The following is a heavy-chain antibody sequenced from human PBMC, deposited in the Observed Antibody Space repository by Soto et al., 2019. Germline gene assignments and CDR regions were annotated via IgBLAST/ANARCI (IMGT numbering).Heavy chain of an antibody. J-gene: IGHJ4*02. CDR3: ARPYYDFWSGQKGGFDY. CDR1: GGSISSSSYY. Sequence: PSETLSLTCTVSGGSISSSSYYWGWIRQPPGKGLEWIGSIYYSGSTYYNPSLKRRATISVDTSKNQFSLKLSSVTAADTAVYYCARPYYDFWSGQKGGFDYWGQVTLVTVSS. D-gene: IGHD3-3*01. CDR2: IYYSGST. V-gene: IGHV4-39*01.